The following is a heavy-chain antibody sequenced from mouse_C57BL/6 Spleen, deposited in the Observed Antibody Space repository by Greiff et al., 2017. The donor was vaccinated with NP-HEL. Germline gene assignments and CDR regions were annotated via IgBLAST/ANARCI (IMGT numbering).Heavy chain of an antibody. Sequence: VHLVESGAELVRPGASVKLSCKASGYTFTDYYINWVKQRPGQGLEWIARIYPGSGNTYYNEKFKGKATLTAEKSSSTAYMQLSSLTSEDSAVYFCARSYSNYLNWYFDVWGTGTTVTVSS. J-gene: IGHJ1*03. V-gene: IGHV1-76*01. CDR2: IYPGSGNT. CDR3: ARSYSNYLNWYFDV. CDR1: GYTFTDYY. D-gene: IGHD2-5*01.